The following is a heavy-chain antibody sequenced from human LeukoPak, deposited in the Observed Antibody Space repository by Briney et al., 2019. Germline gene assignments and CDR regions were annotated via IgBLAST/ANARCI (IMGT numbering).Heavy chain of an antibody. CDR2: ISYDGSNK. J-gene: IGHJ4*02. Sequence: GSLRLSCAASGFTFSSYAMHWVRQAPGKGLEWVAVISYDGSNKYYADSVKGRFTISRDNSKNTLYLQMNSLRTEDTAIYYCARDLTRSARYDFDFWGPGTLVTVSS. V-gene: IGHV3-30-3*01. D-gene: IGHD6-6*01. CDR1: GFTFSSYA. CDR3: ARDLTRSARYDFDF.